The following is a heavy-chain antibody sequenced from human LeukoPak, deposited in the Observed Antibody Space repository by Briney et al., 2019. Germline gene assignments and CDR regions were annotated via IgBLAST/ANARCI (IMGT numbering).Heavy chain of an antibody. CDR2: INHSGST. J-gene: IGHJ4*02. CDR1: GGSFSGYY. V-gene: IGHV4-34*01. Sequence: SETLSLTXAVYGGSFSGYYWSWIRQPPGKGLEWIGEINHSGSTNYNPSLKSRVTISVDTSKNQFSLKLSSVTAADTAVYHCARATYSGSHKVGYWGQGTLVTVSS. D-gene: IGHD1-26*01. CDR3: ARATYSGSHKVGY.